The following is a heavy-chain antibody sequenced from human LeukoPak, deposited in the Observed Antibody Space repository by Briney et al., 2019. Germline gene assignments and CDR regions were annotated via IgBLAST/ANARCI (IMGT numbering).Heavy chain of an antibody. CDR2: INHSGST. CDR1: GGSFSGYY. Sequence: SETLSLTCAVYGGSFSGYYWSWIRQPPGKGLEWIGEINHSGSTNYNPSLKGRVTISVDTSKNQFSLKLSSVTAADTAVYYCAVDYSNYSYYYYYMDVWGKGTTVTVSS. J-gene: IGHJ6*03. D-gene: IGHD4-11*01. CDR3: AVDYSNYSYYYYYMDV. V-gene: IGHV4-34*01.